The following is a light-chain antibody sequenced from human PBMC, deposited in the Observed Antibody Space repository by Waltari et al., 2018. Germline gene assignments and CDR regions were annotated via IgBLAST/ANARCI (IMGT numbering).Light chain of an antibody. CDR2: KDN. CDR3: QSADSSGNFLV. J-gene: IGLJ2*01. CDR1: AFPKHN. V-gene: IGLV3-25*03. Sequence: SYELTQPHSVSVSPGQTATITCSGDAFPKHNHYWYHQQPGQAPVLVIYKDNERPSGSPERFAASKSGTTATLTISGAQAEDEADYYCQSADSSGNFLVFGGGTKLTVL.